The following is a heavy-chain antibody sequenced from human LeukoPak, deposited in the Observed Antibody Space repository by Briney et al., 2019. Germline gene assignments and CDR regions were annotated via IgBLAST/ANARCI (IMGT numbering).Heavy chain of an antibody. J-gene: IGHJ4*02. CDR1: GYTFTSYY. V-gene: IGHV1-46*01. CDR2: INPSGGST. Sequence: ASVKVSCKASGYTFTSYYMHWVRQAPGQGLEWMGIINPSGGSTSYAQKFQGRVTMTRDTSTSTVYMELSSLRSEDTAVYYCARDHRGVEMATIGIDYWGQGTLVTVSS. CDR3: ARDHRGVEMATIGIDY. D-gene: IGHD5-24*01.